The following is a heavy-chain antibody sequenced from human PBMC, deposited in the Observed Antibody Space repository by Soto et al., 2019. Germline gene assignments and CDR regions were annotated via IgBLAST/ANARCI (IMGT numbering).Heavy chain of an antibody. D-gene: IGHD6-19*01. CDR2: ISYDGSNK. Sequence: GGSLRLSCAASGFTFRSYGMHWVRQAPGKGLEWVAVISYDGSNKYYADSVKGRFTISRDNSKNTLYLQMNSLRVEDTAVYYCAKESSGWSEFEYWGQGPLVTVSS. CDR1: GFTFRSYG. J-gene: IGHJ4*02. V-gene: IGHV3-30*18. CDR3: AKESSGWSEFEY.